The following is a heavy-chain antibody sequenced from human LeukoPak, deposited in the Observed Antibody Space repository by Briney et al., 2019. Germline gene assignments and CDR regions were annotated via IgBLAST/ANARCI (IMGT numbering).Heavy chain of an antibody. V-gene: IGHV4-34*01. CDR3: ARGYYYDSSGYNK. D-gene: IGHD3-22*01. CDR2: INHSGST. Sequence: SETLSLTCAVYGGSFSGYYWSWIRQPPGKGLEWIGEINHSGSTNYNPSLKSRVTISVDTSKNQFSLKLSSVTAADTAVYYCARGYYYDSSGYNKRGQGTLVTVSS. CDR1: GGSFSGYY. J-gene: IGHJ4*02.